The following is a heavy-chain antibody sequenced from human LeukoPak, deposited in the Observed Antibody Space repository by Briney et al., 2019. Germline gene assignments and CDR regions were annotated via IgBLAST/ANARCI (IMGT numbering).Heavy chain of an antibody. D-gene: IGHD3-22*01. CDR1: GYSISSGYY. CDR2: IYHSGST. Sequence: SETLSLTCTVSGYSISSGYYWGWIRQPPGKGLEWIGSIYHSGSTYYNPSLKSRVTISVDTSKNQFSLKLSSVTAADTAVYYCARVPLRAYYYDSSGSDAFDIWGQGTMVTVSS. CDR3: ARVPLRAYYYDSSGSDAFDI. V-gene: IGHV4-38-2*02. J-gene: IGHJ3*02.